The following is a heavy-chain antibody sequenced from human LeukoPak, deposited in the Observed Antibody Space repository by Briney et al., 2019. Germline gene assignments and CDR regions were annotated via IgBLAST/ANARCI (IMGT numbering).Heavy chain of an antibody. CDR2: IKQDGSEK. CDR1: GFTFSSYW. Sequence: GGSLRLSCAASGFTFSSYWMSWVRQAPGKGLEWVANIKQDGSEKYYVDSVKGRFAISRDNAKNSLYLQMNSLRAEDTAVYYCTCRGYCSGGSCYSRPPYYYYGMDVWGQGTTVTVSS. V-gene: IGHV3-7*01. J-gene: IGHJ6*02. D-gene: IGHD2-15*01. CDR3: TCRGYCSGGSCYSRPPYYYYGMDV.